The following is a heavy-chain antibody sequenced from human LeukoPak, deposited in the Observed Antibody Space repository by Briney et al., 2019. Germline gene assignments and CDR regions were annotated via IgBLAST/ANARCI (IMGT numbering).Heavy chain of an antibody. V-gene: IGHV4-59*08. CDR2: INYSATT. CDR1: NDSISGYH. Sequence: SETLSLTCTVSNDSISGYHWTWIRQPPRRGLEWIGDINYSATTAYNPSLKSRVTISVDTSKDQFSLRLSSVTAADTAVYYCARHLSAGRPAFDIWGRGTMVTVSS. CDR3: ARHLSAGRPAFDI. D-gene: IGHD2-15*01. J-gene: IGHJ3*02.